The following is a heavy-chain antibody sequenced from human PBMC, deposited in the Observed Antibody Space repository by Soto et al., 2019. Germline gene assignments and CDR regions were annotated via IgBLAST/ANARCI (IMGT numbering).Heavy chain of an antibody. CDR1: GGTFSSYA. J-gene: IGHJ4*02. CDR3: ARDQSYDILTGYYMNPSGFDY. Sequence: QVQLVQSGAEVKKPGSSVKVSCKASGGTFSSYAISWVRQAPGQGLEWMGGIIPIFGTANYAQKFQGRVTITADESTSTAYMELSSLRSEDTAVYYCARDQSYDILTGYYMNPSGFDYWGQGTLVTVSS. V-gene: IGHV1-69*01. CDR2: IIPIFGTA. D-gene: IGHD3-9*01.